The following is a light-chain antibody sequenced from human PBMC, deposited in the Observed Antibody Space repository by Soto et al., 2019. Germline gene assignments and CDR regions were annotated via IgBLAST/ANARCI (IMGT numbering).Light chain of an antibody. V-gene: IGKV3-15*01. CDR3: QQYYNWPAYT. CDR2: GAS. J-gene: IGKJ2*01. CDR1: ETVRTN. Sequence: IVMTQSPVTLSVSPGERVTLSCRASETVRTNLAWFQQKPGQTPRLLIFGASTRATGIPNRFTGSGSETEFTLTIDSLQSEDLAVYYCQQYYNWPAYTFGQGTKLEI.